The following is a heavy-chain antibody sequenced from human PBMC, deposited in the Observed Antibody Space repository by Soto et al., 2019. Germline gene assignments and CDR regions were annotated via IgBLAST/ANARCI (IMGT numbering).Heavy chain of an antibody. CDR3: ASTVVVAAVPGYNFDY. V-gene: IGHV1-3*01. Sequence: ASVKVSCRVSGYTFTSYAMHWVRQAPGQRLEWMGWINAGNGNTKYSQKFQGRVTITRDTSASTAYMELSSLRSEDTAVYYCASTVVVAAVPGYNFDYWGQGTLVTVSS. D-gene: IGHD2-15*01. CDR1: GYTFTSYA. J-gene: IGHJ4*02. CDR2: INAGNGNT.